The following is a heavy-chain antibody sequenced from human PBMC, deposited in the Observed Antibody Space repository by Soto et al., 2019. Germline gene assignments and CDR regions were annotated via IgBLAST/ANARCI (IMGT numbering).Heavy chain of an antibody. CDR3: AKASPQGYGAPTVFDY. CDR1: GFTFSSYA. V-gene: IGHV3-23*01. D-gene: IGHD4-17*01. Sequence: GGSLRLSCAASGFTFSSYAMSWVRQAPGKGLEWVSAISGSGGSTYYADSVKGRFTISRDNSKNTLYLQMNSLRAEDTAVYYCAKASPQGYGAPTVFDYWGQGTLVTVSS. CDR2: ISGSGGST. J-gene: IGHJ4*02.